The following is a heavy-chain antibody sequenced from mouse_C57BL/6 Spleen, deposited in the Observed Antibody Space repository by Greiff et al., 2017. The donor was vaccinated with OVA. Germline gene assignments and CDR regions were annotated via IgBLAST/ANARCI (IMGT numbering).Heavy chain of an antibody. D-gene: IGHD2-5*01. Sequence: VQLQESGAELVRPGASVTLSCKASGYTFTDYEMHWVKQTPVHGLEWIGAIDPETGGTAYNQKFKGKAILTADESSSTAYMELRSLTSEDSAVYYCTRSEVYSNYLWFAYWGQGTLVTVSA. V-gene: IGHV1-15*01. CDR1: GYTFTDYE. CDR2: IDPETGGT. J-gene: IGHJ3*01. CDR3: TRSEVYSNYLWFAY.